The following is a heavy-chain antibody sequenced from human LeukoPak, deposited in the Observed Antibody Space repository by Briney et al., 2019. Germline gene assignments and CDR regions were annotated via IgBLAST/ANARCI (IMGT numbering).Heavy chain of an antibody. D-gene: IGHD5-18*01. Sequence: GGSLRLSCAASGFTFSSYSMNWVRQAPGKGLEWVAVISYDGSNKYYADSVKGRFTISRDNSKNTLYLQMNSLRAEDTAVYYCAKGHGYSYGTYFDYWGQGTLVTVSS. CDR3: AKGHGYSYGTYFDY. J-gene: IGHJ4*02. CDR2: ISYDGSNK. V-gene: IGHV3-30*18. CDR1: GFTFSSYS.